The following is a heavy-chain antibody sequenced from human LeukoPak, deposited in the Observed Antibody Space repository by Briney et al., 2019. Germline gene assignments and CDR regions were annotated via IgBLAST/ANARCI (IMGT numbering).Heavy chain of an antibody. V-gene: IGHV3-23*01. Sequence: GGSLRLSCAASGFTFSSYAMSWVRQAPGKGLEWVSAISGSGGSTYHADSVKGRFTVSRDNSKNTLYLQINSLRVEDTAVYYCAKFTSVGFWSGSYYMDVWGKGTTVTVSS. CDR3: AKFTSVGFWSGSYYMDV. J-gene: IGHJ6*03. CDR2: ISGSGGST. CDR1: GFTFSSYA. D-gene: IGHD3-3*01.